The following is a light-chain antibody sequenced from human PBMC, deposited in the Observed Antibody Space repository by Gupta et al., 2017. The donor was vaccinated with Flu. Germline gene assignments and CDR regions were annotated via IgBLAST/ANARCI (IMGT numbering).Light chain of an antibody. CDR3: QSYDSSLSGYV. CDR1: SSNIGAGYD. J-gene: IGLJ1*01. Sequence: QSVLTQPPSVSGAPGQRVTITCTGSSSNIGAGYDIHWFQHVPGTAPQLLIYGNNNRPSGVPDRFSGSKSGTSASLAITGLQAEDEADYYCQSYDSSLSGYVFGTGTKVTVL. V-gene: IGLV1-40*01. CDR2: GNN.